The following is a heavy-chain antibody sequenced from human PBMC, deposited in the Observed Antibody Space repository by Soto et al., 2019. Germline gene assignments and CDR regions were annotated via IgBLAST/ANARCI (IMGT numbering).Heavy chain of an antibody. CDR2: IYYSGST. Sequence: SQTLSLTCXVXGGSISRGAYYWSWIRQPPGKGLEWIGYIYYSGSTYYNPSLKSRVTISVDTSKNQFSLKLSSVTAADTDVYYCATTTLDGTDYWGQGTLVTVPS. CDR3: ATTTLDGTDY. D-gene: IGHD2-15*01. J-gene: IGHJ4*02. V-gene: IGHV4-30-4*01. CDR1: GGSISRGAYY.